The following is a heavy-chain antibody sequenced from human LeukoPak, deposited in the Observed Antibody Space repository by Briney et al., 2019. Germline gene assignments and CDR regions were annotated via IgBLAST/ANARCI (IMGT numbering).Heavy chain of an antibody. CDR2: ISWNSGSI. Sequence: PGGSLRLSCAASGFTFDDYAMHWVRQAPGKGLEWVSGISWNSGSIGYADSVKGRFTISRDNAKNSLYLQMNSLRAEDTAVYYCARESYDYVWGSYFYFDYWGQGTLVTVSS. CDR3: ARESYDYVWGSYFYFDY. V-gene: IGHV3-9*01. CDR1: GFTFDDYA. J-gene: IGHJ4*02. D-gene: IGHD3-16*01.